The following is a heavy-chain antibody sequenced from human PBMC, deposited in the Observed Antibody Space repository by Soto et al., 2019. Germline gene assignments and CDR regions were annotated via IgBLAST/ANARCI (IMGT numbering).Heavy chain of an antibody. Sequence: QVQLVESGGGVVQPGRSLRLSCAASGFTFSNYGMHWVRQAPGKGLEWVAVIWYDGSNKYYADSVKGRFTISRDNSKNTLYLQMNGLRAEDTAVYYCARDGYCSGGSCYSVPVFDYWGQGTLVTVSS. J-gene: IGHJ4*02. D-gene: IGHD2-15*01. CDR2: IWYDGSNK. V-gene: IGHV3-33*01. CDR1: GFTFSNYG. CDR3: ARDGYCSGGSCYSVPVFDY.